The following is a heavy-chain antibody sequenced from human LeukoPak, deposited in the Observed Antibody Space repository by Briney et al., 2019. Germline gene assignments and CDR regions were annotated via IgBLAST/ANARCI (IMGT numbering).Heavy chain of an antibody. CDR3: TGSFGELTFFDY. V-gene: IGHV3-49*04. D-gene: IGHD3-10*01. J-gene: IGHJ4*02. Sequence: PGGSLRLSCTASGFTFGDYGMSWVRQAPGKGLEWVGFIRSKAYGGTTEYAASVKGRFTISRDDSKSIAYLQMSSLKTEDTAVYYCTGSFGELTFFDYWGQGTLVTVSS. CDR1: GFTFGDYG. CDR2: IRSKAYGGTT.